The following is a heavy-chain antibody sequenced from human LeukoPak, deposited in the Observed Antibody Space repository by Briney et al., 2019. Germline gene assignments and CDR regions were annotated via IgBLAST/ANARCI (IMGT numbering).Heavy chain of an antibody. D-gene: IGHD6-19*01. CDR1: GFTFDDYA. CDR3: AKVAGSGYRGAFDI. Sequence: GRSLRLSCAATGFTFDDYAMHWVRQAPGKGLEWVSGISWNSGSIGYADSVKGRFTISRDNAKNSLYLQMNSLRAEDTALYYCAKVAGSGYRGAFDIWGQGTMVTVSS. CDR2: ISWNSGSI. V-gene: IGHV3-9*01. J-gene: IGHJ3*02.